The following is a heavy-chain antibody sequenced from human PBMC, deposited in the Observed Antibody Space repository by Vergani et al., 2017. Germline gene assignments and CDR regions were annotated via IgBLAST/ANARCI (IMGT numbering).Heavy chain of an antibody. Sequence: QVQLVQSGAEVKKPGSSVKVSCKASGGTFSSYAISWVRQAPGQGLEWMGRIIPILGTANYAQKFQGRVTMTTDTATSTAYMELRSLRSDDTAVYYCARGRYYYGSGSLISAFDYWGQGTLVTVSS. CDR3: ARGRYYYGSGSLISAFDY. D-gene: IGHD3-10*01. J-gene: IGHJ4*02. CDR2: IIPILGTA. V-gene: IGHV1-69*04. CDR1: GGTFSSYA.